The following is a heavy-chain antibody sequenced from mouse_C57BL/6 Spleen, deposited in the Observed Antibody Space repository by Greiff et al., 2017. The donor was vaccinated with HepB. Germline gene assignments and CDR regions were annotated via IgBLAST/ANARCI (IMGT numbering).Heavy chain of an antibody. Sequence: QVQLQQSGAELARPGASVKLSCKASGYTFTSYGISWVKQRTGQGLEWIGEIYPRSGNTYYNEKFKGKATLTADKSSSTAYMELRSLASEDSAVYCCARWRGTTDGVYYAMDYWGQGTSVTVSS. CDR1: GYTFTSYG. D-gene: IGHD2-14*01. CDR3: ARWRGTTDGVYYAMDY. J-gene: IGHJ4*01. V-gene: IGHV1-81*01. CDR2: IYPRSGNT.